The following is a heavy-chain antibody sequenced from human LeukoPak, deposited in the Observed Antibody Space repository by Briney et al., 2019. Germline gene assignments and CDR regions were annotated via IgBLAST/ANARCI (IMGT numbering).Heavy chain of an antibody. CDR3: AGRRLAAFDY. CDR2: ISWNSGSI. D-gene: IGHD3-16*01. Sequence: GGSLRLSCAASGFTFDDYAMHWVRQAPGKGLEWVSGISWNSGSIGYADSVKGRFTISRDNAKNSLYLQMNSLRAEDTALYYCAGRRLAAFDYWGQGTLVTVSS. V-gene: IGHV3-9*01. J-gene: IGHJ4*02. CDR1: GFTFDDYA.